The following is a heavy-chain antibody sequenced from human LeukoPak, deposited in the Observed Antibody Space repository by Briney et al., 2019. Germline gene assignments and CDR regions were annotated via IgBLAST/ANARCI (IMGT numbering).Heavy chain of an antibody. CDR2: IHSGGST. J-gene: IGHJ4*02. V-gene: IGHV3-53*01. CDR1: GFTVSSNY. Sequence: GGSLRLSCVASGFTVSSNYMSWVRQAPGKGLEWVSVIHSGGSTYYADSVKGRFTISRDDSKNTLYLQMNSLRAEDTAVYYCARDSHFWGQGTLDTVSS. CDR3: ARDSHF.